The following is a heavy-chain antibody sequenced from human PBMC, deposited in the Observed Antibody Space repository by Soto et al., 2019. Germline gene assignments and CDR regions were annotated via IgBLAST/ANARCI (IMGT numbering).Heavy chain of an antibody. CDR3: AKLLRSGSYYLDAFDI. D-gene: IGHD1-26*01. CDR1: GFTFSSYA. Sequence: GGSLRLSCAASGFTFSSYAMSWVRQAPGKGLEWVSAISGSGGSTYYADSVKGRFTISRDNSKNTLYLQMNSLRAEDTAVYYCAKLLRSGSYYLDAFDIWGQGTMVTVSS. J-gene: IGHJ3*02. CDR2: ISGSGGST. V-gene: IGHV3-23*01.